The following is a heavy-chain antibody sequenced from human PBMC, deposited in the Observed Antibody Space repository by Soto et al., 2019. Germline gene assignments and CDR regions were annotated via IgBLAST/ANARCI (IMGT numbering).Heavy chain of an antibody. CDR1: GGSISSYY. CDR3: ARASPYSSGWDNWFDP. CDR2: IYYSGST. J-gene: IGHJ5*02. V-gene: IGHV4-59*01. Sequence: QVQLQESGPGLVKPSETLSLTCTVSGGSISSYYWSWIRQPPGKGLEWIGYIYYSGSTNYNPSLKSRATISVDTSKNQFSLKLSSVTAADTAVYYCARASPYSSGWDNWFDPWGQGTLVTVSS. D-gene: IGHD6-19*01.